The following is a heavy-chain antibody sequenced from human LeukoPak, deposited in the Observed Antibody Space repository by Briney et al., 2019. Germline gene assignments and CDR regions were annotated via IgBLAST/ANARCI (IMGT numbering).Heavy chain of an antibody. CDR3: VRQYSYDSSGYYPWDY. J-gene: IGHJ4*02. Sequence: GGSLRLSCAASGFTFSSYSMNWVRQAPGKGLVWVSRINSDGSSTTYADSVKGRFTISRDNAKNTLYLQMNSLRAEDTAMYYCVRQYSYDSSGYYPWDYWGQGTLVTVSS. D-gene: IGHD3-22*01. CDR2: INSDGSST. CDR1: GFTFSSYS. V-gene: IGHV3-74*01.